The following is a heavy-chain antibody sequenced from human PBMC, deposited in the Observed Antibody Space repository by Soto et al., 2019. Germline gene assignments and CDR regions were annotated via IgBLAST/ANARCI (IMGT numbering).Heavy chain of an antibody. CDR2: ISAYNGNT. CDR1: GYTFTSYG. CDR3: ARDGLRLGELSNYYYGMDV. D-gene: IGHD3-16*02. V-gene: IGHV1-18*01. J-gene: IGHJ6*02. Sequence: QVQLVQSGAEVKKPGASVKVSCKASGYTFTSYGISWVRQAPGQGLEWTGWISAYNGNTNYAQKLQGRVTMTTDTSTSTAYMELRSLRSYDTAVYYCARDGLRLGELSNYYYGMDVWGQGTTVTVSS.